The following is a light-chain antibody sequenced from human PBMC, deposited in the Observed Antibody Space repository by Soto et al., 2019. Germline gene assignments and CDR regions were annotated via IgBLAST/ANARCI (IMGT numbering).Light chain of an antibody. CDR2: EVT. CDR1: SSDVGGYNA. J-gene: IGLJ1*01. V-gene: IGLV2-14*01. CDR3: NSFRVNRLYV. Sequence: QSALTQPASVSGSPGQTITISCTGTSSDVGGYNAVSWYQHRPGKAPKLIIYEVTHRPAGISDRFSASKSSNTASLTISGLQAEDEGDYYCNSFRVNRLYVFGTGTRSPS.